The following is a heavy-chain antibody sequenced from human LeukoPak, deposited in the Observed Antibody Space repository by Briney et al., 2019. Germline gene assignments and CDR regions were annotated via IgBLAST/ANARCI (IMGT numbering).Heavy chain of an antibody. CDR1: GFTFSSYS. V-gene: IGHV3-21*01. CDR3: AKDDLERS. D-gene: IGHD1-1*01. J-gene: IGHJ5*02. CDR2: ISSGSKFI. Sequence: PGRSLRLSCAASGFTFSSYSMNWVRQAPGEGLEWVSSISSGSKFIYYADSVKGRFTISRDNAKNSLYLQMNSLRAEDTAVYYCAKDDLERSWGQGSLVTVSS.